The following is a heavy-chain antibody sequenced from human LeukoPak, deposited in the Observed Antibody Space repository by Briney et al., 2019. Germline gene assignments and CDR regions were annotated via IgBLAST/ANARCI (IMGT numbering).Heavy chain of an antibody. Sequence: SETLSLTCTVSGGSISSDSYYWGWIRQPPGKRLEWVGTIHYSGRTYYTPSLESRLTISVDTSKNQFSLRLSSVTAADTAVYFCAKWASDNRAFDLWGQGTLVTVSS. J-gene: IGHJ4*02. D-gene: IGHD2-8*01. CDR3: AKWASDNRAFDL. CDR1: GGSISSDSYY. CDR2: IHYSGRT. V-gene: IGHV4-39*07.